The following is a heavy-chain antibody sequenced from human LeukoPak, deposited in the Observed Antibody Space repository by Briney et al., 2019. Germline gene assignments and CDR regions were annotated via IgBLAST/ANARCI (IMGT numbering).Heavy chain of an antibody. J-gene: IGHJ5*02. D-gene: IGHD6-13*01. CDR2: INHSGST. CDR3: ASRGGSSWYFLWGNWFDP. Sequence: SETLSLTCAVYGGSFSGYYWSWIRQPPGKGLEWIGEINHSGSTNYNPSLKSRVTISVDTSKNQFSLKLSSVTAADTAVYYCASRGGSSWYFLWGNWFDPWGQGTLVTVSS. V-gene: IGHV4-34*01. CDR1: GGSFSGYY.